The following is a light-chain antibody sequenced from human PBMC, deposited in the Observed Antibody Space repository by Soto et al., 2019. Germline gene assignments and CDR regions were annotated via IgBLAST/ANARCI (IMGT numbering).Light chain of an antibody. CDR2: AAS. CDR1: QSISSY. V-gene: IGKV1-39*01. J-gene: IGKJ2*01. Sequence: DIQMTQSPSSLSASVGDRVTITCRASQSISSYLNWYQQKPGKAPKLLIYAASSLQSGVPSRFSGSGSRTDFTLTISSLQPEDFATYYCQHSYSTNTFGQGTKVDIK. CDR3: QHSYSTNT.